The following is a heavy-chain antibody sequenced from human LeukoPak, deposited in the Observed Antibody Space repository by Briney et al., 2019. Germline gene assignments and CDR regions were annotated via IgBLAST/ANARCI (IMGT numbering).Heavy chain of an antibody. D-gene: IGHD6-13*01. Sequence: MPSETLSLTCAVYGGSFSGYYWSWIRQPPGKGLEWIGEINHSGSTNYNPSLKSRVTISVDTSKDQFSLKLSSVTAADTAVYYCARGRAGSSSWENDYWGQGTLVTVSS. J-gene: IGHJ4*02. CDR3: ARGRAGSSSWENDY. CDR1: GGSFSGYY. CDR2: INHSGST. V-gene: IGHV4-34*01.